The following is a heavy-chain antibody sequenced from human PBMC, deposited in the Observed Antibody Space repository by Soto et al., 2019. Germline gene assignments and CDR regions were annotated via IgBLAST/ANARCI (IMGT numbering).Heavy chain of an antibody. J-gene: IGHJ4*02. Sequence: SETLSLTCTVSGGSISSYYWIWIRQPPVNGLEFIGYIYYIFSTNYNPSLKSRFTISLYTSKNHFSLKLSSVTAADTAVYYCASGGYSRSIDYWGQGTLVTVSS. V-gene: IGHV4-59*01. CDR2: IYYIFST. CDR3: ASGGYSRSIDY. CDR1: GGSISSYY. D-gene: IGHD6-13*01.